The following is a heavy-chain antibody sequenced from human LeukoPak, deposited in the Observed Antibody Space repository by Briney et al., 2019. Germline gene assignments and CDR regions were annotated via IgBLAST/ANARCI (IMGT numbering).Heavy chain of an antibody. V-gene: IGHV3-7*05. CDR1: GFTFSSDW. J-gene: IGHJ4*02. Sequence: GGSLRLSCAASGFTFSSDWMSWVRQAPGKGLEWVANIKEDGSDKYYGDSVKGRFTISRDNAKNSLYLQMNSLRAEATAVYHCARGKLYYFDYWGQGTLVTVSS. CDR3: ARGKLYYFDY. CDR2: IKEDGSDK.